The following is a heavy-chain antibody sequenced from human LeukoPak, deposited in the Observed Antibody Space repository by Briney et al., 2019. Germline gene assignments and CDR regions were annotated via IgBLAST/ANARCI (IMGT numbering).Heavy chain of an antibody. V-gene: IGHV3-23*01. Sequence: GGSLRLSCAASGFTFSPYAMNGVRQAPGKGLEWVSSISGSGGSAYYADSVKGRFTISRDNSKSTLYLQMNSLRAEDTAVCYCAKAIRGSCGYKALFDYWGQGALVTVSS. J-gene: IGHJ4*02. D-gene: IGHD3-22*01. CDR3: AKAIRGSCGYKALFDY. CDR2: ISGSGGSA. CDR1: GFTFSPYA.